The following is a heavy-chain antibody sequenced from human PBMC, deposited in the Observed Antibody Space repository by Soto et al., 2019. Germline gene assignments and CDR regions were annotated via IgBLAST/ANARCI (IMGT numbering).Heavy chain of an antibody. CDR1: GYTFISHS. Sequence: QIQLVQSGGEVKKPGASVKVSCKASGYTFISHSITWVRQAPGQGREWMGRISAYNGNTNHAQKFQGRRTMTTDTATSTSYRGLRGLTSQASAFYYWARGAAWGCAPGCGDMDLWGSGNTVPLSS. CDR3: ARGAAWGCAPGCGDMDL. J-gene: IGHJ6*04. V-gene: IGHV1-18*01. D-gene: IGHD2-21*01. CDR2: ISAYNGNT.